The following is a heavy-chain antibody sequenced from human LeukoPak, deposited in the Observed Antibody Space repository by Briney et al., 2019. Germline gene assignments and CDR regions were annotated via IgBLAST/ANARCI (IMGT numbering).Heavy chain of an antibody. J-gene: IGHJ5*02. CDR3: ARNRMVGSSSYGFDP. V-gene: IGHV3-30*04. Sequence: GGSLRLSCAASGFTFSSYAMHWVRQAPGKGLEWVAVISYDGSNKYYADSVKGRFTISRDNSKNTLYLQMNSLRAKDTAVYYCARNRMVGSSSYGFDPWGQGTLVTVSS. CDR1: GFTFSSYA. CDR2: ISYDGSNK. D-gene: IGHD6-13*01.